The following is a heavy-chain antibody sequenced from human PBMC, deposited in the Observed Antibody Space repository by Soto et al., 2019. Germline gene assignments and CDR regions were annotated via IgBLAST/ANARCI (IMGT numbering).Heavy chain of an antibody. CDR3: AGEIYYNYYYAMDV. J-gene: IGHJ6*02. D-gene: IGHD3-10*01. CDR1: GFTLSGYS. Sequence: EVQLVESGGGLVQPGASLRLSCAASGFTLSGYSMNWVRQAPGKGLEWVSYISSSNSTIYYADFVKGRFTISRDNDQKSLYQQMNRQRDEDTAVYYCAGEIYYNYYYAMDVWGQGTTVSVSS. CDR2: ISSSNSTI. V-gene: IGHV3-48*02.